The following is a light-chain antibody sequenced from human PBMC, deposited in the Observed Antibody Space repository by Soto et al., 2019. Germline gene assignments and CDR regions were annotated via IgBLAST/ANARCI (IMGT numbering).Light chain of an antibody. V-gene: IGKV1-33*01. CDR2: DAS. CDR1: QDISNY. CDR3: QQYDNPPLT. Sequence: DLQMTQSPSSLSASVGDRVTITCQASQDISNYLNWYQQKPGKAPKLLIYDASNLETGGPSRFSGSGSGTDFTFTISSLQPEDIATYYCQQYDNPPLTFGGGTKVEIK. J-gene: IGKJ4*01.